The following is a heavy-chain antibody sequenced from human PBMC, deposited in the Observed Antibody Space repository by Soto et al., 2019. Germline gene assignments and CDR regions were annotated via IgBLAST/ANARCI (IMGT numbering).Heavy chain of an antibody. J-gene: IGHJ6*02. D-gene: IGHD6-13*01. CDR2: INPNSGDT. Sequence: ASVKVSCKASGYTFTGYYVHWVRQAPGQGLEWMGWINPNSGDTYLAQRFQGRVTMNRDTSIGAAYMELRGLTSDDTAAYYCAKGGAIVAAGTRVYLYNAMDVWGQRTTVTVSS. V-gene: IGHV1-2*02. CDR1: GYTFTGYY. CDR3: AKGGAIVAAGTRVYLYNAMDV.